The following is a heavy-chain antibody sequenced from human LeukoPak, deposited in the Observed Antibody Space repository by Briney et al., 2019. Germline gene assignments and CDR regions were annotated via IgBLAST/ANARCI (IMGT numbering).Heavy chain of an antibody. CDR3: ARNYYDSMFGLNYFDY. Sequence: ASVKVSCKASGYTFTSYDINWVRQATGQGLEWMGWMNPNSGNTGYAQKFQGRVTVTRDMSTSTVYMELSSLRSEDTAVYYCARNYYDSMFGLNYFDYWGQGTLVTVSS. CDR1: GYTFTSYD. V-gene: IGHV1-8*01. J-gene: IGHJ4*02. D-gene: IGHD3-22*01. CDR2: MNPNSGNT.